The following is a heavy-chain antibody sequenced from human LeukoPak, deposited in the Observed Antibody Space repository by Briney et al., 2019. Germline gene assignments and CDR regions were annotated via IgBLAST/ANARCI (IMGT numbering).Heavy chain of an antibody. CDR2: ISSSGSTI. J-gene: IGHJ4*02. V-gene: IGHV3-48*03. CDR3: ARSGSPYYYDSSGYWDY. D-gene: IGHD3-22*01. Sequence: GGSLRLSCAASGFTFSSYEMNWVRQAPGKGLEWVSYISSSGSTIYYAGSVKGRFTISRDNAKNSLYLQMNSLRAEDTAVYYCARSGSPYYYDSSGYWDYWGQGTLVTVSS. CDR1: GFTFSSYE.